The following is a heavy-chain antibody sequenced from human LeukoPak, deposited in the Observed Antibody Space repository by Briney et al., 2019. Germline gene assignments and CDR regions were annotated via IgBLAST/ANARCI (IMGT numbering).Heavy chain of an antibody. CDR1: GYTFTSYD. Sequence: RASVKVSCKASGYTFTSYDINWVRQAPGQGLEWMGWMNPNSGNTGYAQKFQGRVTMTRNTSISTAYMELSSLRSEDTAVYYCARSITGTTTFDYWGQGTLVTVSS. D-gene: IGHD1-7*01. V-gene: IGHV1-8*01. J-gene: IGHJ4*02. CDR2: MNPNSGNT. CDR3: ARSITGTTTFDY.